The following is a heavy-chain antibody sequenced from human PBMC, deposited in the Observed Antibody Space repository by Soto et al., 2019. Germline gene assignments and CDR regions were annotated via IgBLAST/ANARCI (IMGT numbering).Heavy chain of an antibody. CDR3: ARSPRSHTSQFY. D-gene: IGHD2-2*01. CDR1: GYTCTSYG. CDR2: ISAYNGNT. V-gene: IGHV1-18*01. J-gene: IGHJ4*02. Sequence: AEGRVSCKASGYTCTSYGISWVREAPGQGLEWMGWISAYNGNTNYAQKLQGRVTMTTDTSTSTAYMELRSLRSDDTAVYYCARSPRSHTSQFYWGQGTPV.